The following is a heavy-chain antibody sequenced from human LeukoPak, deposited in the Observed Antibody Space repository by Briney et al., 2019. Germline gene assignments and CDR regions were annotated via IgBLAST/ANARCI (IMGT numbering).Heavy chain of an antibody. D-gene: IGHD3-22*01. CDR1: GFTSSSYW. V-gene: IGHV3-7*04. CDR3: ARDLTYYYDSSGYYYDAFDV. CDR2: IRQDGNEK. J-gene: IGHJ3*01. Sequence: GALILSCAASGFTSSSYWMTWVRQAPGKGLEWVANIRQDGNEKYYVDSVKGRFTISRDNAKNSLYLQMNSLRAEDTAVFYCARDLTYYYDSSGYYYDAFDVWGQGTMVTVSS.